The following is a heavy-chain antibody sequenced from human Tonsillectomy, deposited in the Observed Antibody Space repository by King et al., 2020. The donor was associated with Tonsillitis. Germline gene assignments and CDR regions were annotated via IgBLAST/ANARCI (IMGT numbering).Heavy chain of an antibody. CDR3: AREGGYNGDYGKVGVAFDI. Sequence: QLVQSGAEVKKPGPSVKVSCKASGGTFSSYAISWVRQAPGQGLEWMGRIIPILGIANYAQKFQGRVTITADQSPSTAYVELSRLGSEDTAVYYCAREGGYNGDYGKVGVAFDIWGQGTMVTVSS. V-gene: IGHV1-69*09. D-gene: IGHD4-17*01. J-gene: IGHJ3*02. CDR2: IIPILGIA. CDR1: GGTFSSYA.